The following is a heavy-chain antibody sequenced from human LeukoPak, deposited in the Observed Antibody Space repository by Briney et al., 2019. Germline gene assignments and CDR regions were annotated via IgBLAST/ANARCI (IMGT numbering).Heavy chain of an antibody. J-gene: IGHJ6*04. Sequence: SQTLSLTCAISGGSVFSNSAARNWIRQSPSRGLEWLGRTYYRSKWYNDYAVSVKSRITINPDTSKNQFSLQLNSVTPEDTAVYYCARGPRAILTGYYQHYYYYYGMDVWGKGTTVTVSS. V-gene: IGHV6-1*01. CDR3: ARGPRAILTGYYQHYYYYYGMDV. CDR1: GGSVFSNSAA. CDR2: TYYRSKWYN. D-gene: IGHD3-9*01.